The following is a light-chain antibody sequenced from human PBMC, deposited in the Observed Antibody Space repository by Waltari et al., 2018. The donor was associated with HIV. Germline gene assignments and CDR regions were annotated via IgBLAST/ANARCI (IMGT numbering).Light chain of an antibody. CDR1: QLGEKL. V-gene: IGLV3-1*01. Sequence: SYELTQPPSVSVSPGQTVRITCSGDQLGEKLVCWYQQKTGQSPLLLIYEDKKRPSGIPERFSASNSGNTATLAITGTQAMDEADYFCQTWDSSAGVFGGGTKLTVL. CDR3: QTWDSSAGV. J-gene: IGLJ2*01. CDR2: EDK.